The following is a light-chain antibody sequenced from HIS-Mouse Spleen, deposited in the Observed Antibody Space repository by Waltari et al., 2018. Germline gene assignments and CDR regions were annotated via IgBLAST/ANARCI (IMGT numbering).Light chain of an antibody. V-gene: IGLV2-23*01. CDR3: CSYAGSREV. CDR1: SSDVGRYNP. J-gene: IGLJ1*01. Sequence: QSALTQPASVSGSPGQSITISCTGTSSDVGRYNPVSWYQQHPGKAPKLMIYEGSKRPSGVSNRFSGSKSGNTASLTISGLQAEDEADYYCCSYAGSREVFGTGTKVTVL. CDR2: EGS.